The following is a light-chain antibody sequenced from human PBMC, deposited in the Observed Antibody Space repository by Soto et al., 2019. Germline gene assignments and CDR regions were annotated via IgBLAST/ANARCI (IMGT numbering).Light chain of an antibody. CDR3: LSYTSSNTRV. J-gene: IGLJ1*01. CDR1: SSHIGGYNF. Sequence: QSVLTQPASVSGSPGQSITISCTGTSSHIGGYNFVSWYQQHPGKAPKLISYVVTDRTSGVSNRFSGSKSGNTASLTRSGLQDKDEAYYYCLSYTSSNTRVFGTGTKLTVL. V-gene: IGLV2-14*03. CDR2: VVT.